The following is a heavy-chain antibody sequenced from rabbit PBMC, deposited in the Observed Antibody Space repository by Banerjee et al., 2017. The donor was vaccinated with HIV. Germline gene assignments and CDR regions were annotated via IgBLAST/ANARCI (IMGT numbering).Heavy chain of an antibody. J-gene: IGHJ3*01. V-gene: IGHV1S45*01. CDR3: ARDRYGSNTLELEL. Sequence: QEQLVESGGGLVQPEGSLTLTCTASGFSFSSSYYMCWVRQAPGKGLEWIGCIYSGSSGSTYYASWAKGRFTISKTSSTTVTLQMTSLTAADTATYFCARDRYGSNTLELELWGQGTLVTVS. CDR1: GFSFSSSYY. CDR2: IYSGSSGST. D-gene: IGHD5-1*01.